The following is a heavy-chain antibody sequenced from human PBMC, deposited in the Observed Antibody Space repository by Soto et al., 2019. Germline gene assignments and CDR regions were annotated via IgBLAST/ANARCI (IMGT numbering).Heavy chain of an antibody. J-gene: IGHJ4*02. V-gene: IGHV1-18*01. D-gene: IGHD1-1*01. Sequence: QVHLVQSGAEVKKPGASVKVSCKGSGYAFTTYGITWVRQAPGQGLEWMGWISTHNGNTNYAQKLQGRVTVTRDTSASTAYMELRSLRSDDTAVYYCARGRYGDYWGQGALVTVSS. CDR2: ISTHNGNT. CDR1: GYAFTTYG. CDR3: ARGRYGDY.